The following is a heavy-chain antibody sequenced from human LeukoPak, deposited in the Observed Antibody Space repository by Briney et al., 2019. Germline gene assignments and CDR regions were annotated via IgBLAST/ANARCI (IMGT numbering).Heavy chain of an antibody. CDR2: INHSGST. D-gene: IGHD1-26*01. V-gene: IGHV4-34*01. J-gene: IGHJ4*02. Sequence: SETLSLTCAVYGGSFSGYYWSWIRQPPGKGLEWIGEINHSGSTNYNPSLKSRVTISVDTSKNQFSLKLSSVTAADTAVYYCARDVGGSYLFDYWGQGTLVTVSS. CDR3: ARDVGGSYLFDY. CDR1: GGSFSGYY.